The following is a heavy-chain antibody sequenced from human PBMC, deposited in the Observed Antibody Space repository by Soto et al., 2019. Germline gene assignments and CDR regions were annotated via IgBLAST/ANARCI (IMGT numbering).Heavy chain of an antibody. CDR3: AKGSLRYSSGCYGSYYYGMDV. Sequence: GGSLRLSCAASGFTFSSYAMSWVRQAPGKGLEWVSAISGSGGSTYYADSVKGRFTISRDNSKNTLYLQMNSLRAEDTAVYYCAKGSLRYSSGCYGSYYYGMDVWGQGTTVTVSS. V-gene: IGHV3-23*01. D-gene: IGHD6-19*01. CDR2: ISGSGGST. CDR1: GFTFSSYA. J-gene: IGHJ6*02.